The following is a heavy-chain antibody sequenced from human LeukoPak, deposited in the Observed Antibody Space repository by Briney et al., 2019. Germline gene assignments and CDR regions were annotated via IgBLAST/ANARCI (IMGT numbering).Heavy chain of an antibody. J-gene: IGHJ6*04. CDR3: AELGITMIGGV. CDR2: IYYSGST. D-gene: IGHD3-10*02. Sequence: SETLSLTCTVSGDSISSNSYYWGWIRQPPGKGLEWIGSIYYSGSTYYNPSLKSRVTISVDTSKNQFSLKLSSVTAADTAVYYCAELGITMIGGVWGKGTTVTISS. V-gene: IGHV4-39*07. CDR1: GDSISSNSYY.